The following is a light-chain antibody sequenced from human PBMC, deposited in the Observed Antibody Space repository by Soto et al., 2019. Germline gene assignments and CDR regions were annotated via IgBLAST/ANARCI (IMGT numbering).Light chain of an antibody. CDR1: QSFSSSY. V-gene: IGKV3-20*01. CDR3: QQYGSLSWT. CDR2: GAS. J-gene: IGKJ1*01. Sequence: EIVLTQSPGTLSLSPGERATLSCRASQSFSSSYLAWYQQKPGQAPRLLIFGASGRATGIPDRFSGSGSGTDFTLTISRLEPEDFAVYYCQQYGSLSWTFGQGTKVDIK.